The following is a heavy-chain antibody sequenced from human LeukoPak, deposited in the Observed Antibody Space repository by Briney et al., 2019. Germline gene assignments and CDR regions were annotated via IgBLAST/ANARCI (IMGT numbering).Heavy chain of an antibody. CDR1: GDSVSSNSAA. J-gene: IGHJ1*01. D-gene: IGHD3-22*01. CDR2: TYYRSEWYN. V-gene: IGHV6-1*01. Sequence: SQTLSLTCAISGDSVSSNSAAWNWIRQSPSRGLELLGRTYYRSEWYNDYAVSVKSRININPDTSKNQFSLQLNSVTPEDTAVYYCAQADSTGYFYFQHWGQGTLVTVSS. CDR3: AQADSTGYFYFQH.